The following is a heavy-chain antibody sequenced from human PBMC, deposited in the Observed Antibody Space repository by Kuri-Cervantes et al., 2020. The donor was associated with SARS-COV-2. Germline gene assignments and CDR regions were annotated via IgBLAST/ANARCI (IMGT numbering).Heavy chain of an antibody. D-gene: IGHD2-21*01. Sequence: GSLRLSCAVYGGSFSGYYWSWIRQPPRKGLEWIGEINHSGSTNYNPSLKSRVTISVDTSKNQFSLKLSSVTAADTAVYYCARGGYLTPDAFDIWGQGTMVTVSS. V-gene: IGHV4-34*01. CDR3: ARGGYLTPDAFDI. CDR2: INHSGST. J-gene: IGHJ3*02. CDR1: GGSFSGYY.